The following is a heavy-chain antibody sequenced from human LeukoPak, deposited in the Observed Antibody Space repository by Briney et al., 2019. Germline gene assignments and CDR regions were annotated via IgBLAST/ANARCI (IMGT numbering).Heavy chain of an antibody. J-gene: IGHJ4*02. D-gene: IGHD6-19*01. CDR3: ASGGYSSGHTFDY. CDR2: IYPGDSDT. CDR1: GYSFTSYW. Sequence: GESLKTSCKGSGYSFTSYWIGWLRQMPGKGLEWMGIIYPGDSDTRYSPSFQGQVTISADKSISTAYLQWSSLKASDTAMYYCASGGYSSGHTFDYWGQGTLVTVSS. V-gene: IGHV5-51*01.